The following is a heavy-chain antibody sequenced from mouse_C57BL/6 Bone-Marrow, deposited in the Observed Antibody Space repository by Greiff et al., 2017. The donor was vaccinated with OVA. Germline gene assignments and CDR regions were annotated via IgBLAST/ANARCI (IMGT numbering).Heavy chain of an antibody. CDR2: IYPSDSET. J-gene: IGHJ1*03. CDR3: ARRDGYFWYCDV. D-gene: IGHD2-3*01. CDR1: GYTFTSYW. V-gene: IGHV1-61*01. Sequence: VQLQQPGAELVRPGSSVKLSCKASGYTFTSYWMDWVKQRPGQGLEWIGNIYPSDSETHYNQKFKDKATLTVDKSSSTAYMQLSSLTSEDSAVYYCARRDGYFWYCDVWGTGTTVTVSS.